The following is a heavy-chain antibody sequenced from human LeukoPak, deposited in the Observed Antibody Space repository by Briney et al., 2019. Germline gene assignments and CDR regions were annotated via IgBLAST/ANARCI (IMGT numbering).Heavy chain of an antibody. CDR1: GFTFSDYY. CDR3: ARGAQRTSLFDY. Sequence: PGGSLRLSCAASGFTFSDYYMSWIRQAPGKGLEWVSYISSSGSTIYYADSVKGRFTIPRDNAKNSLYLQMNSLRAEDAAVYYCARGAQRTSLFDYWGQGTLVTVSS. CDR2: ISSSGSTI. D-gene: IGHD3/OR15-3a*01. V-gene: IGHV3-11*01. J-gene: IGHJ4*02.